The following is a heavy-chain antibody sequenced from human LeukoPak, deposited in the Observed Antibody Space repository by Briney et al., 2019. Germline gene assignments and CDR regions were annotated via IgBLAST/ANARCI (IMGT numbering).Heavy chain of an antibody. CDR3: STVSVAVVTAIGGDY. CDR1: GFTFSNAW. Sequence: PGGSLRLSCAASGFTFSNAWMSWFRQAPGKGLEWVGRIKSNTDGGTTDYAAPVKGRFTISRDDSKNTLYLQMNSLKIEDTAVYFCSTVSVAVVTAIGGDYWGQGTLVTVSS. D-gene: IGHD2-21*02. V-gene: IGHV3-15*01. J-gene: IGHJ4*02. CDR2: IKSNTDGGTT.